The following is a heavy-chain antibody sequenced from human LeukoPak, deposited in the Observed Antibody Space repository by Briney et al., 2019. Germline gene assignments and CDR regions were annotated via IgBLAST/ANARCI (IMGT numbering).Heavy chain of an antibody. J-gene: IGHJ4*02. V-gene: IGHV4-61*02. CDR2: IYTSGST. Sequence: SETLSLTCTVSGGSISRGSYYWSLIRQPAGTGLEWIGRIYTSGSTNYNPSLKSRVTMSLDTSKNQVSLNLRSVTAADTAVYYCARESSAAAGDYWGQGTLVTVSS. D-gene: IGHD6-13*01. CDR3: ARESSAAAGDY. CDR1: GGSISRGSYY.